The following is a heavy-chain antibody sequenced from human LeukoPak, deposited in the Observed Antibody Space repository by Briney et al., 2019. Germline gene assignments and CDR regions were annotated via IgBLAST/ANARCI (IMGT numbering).Heavy chain of an antibody. CDR3: ARVGGIHYDFDY. D-gene: IGHD3-16*01. J-gene: IGHJ4*02. Sequence: ASVKVSCKASGYTFIGYYIHWVRQAPGQGLEWVGRINPNSGGTNYAQKVQGRFTMTRDTSISTAYMELSRLRSDDTAVYYCARVGGIHYDFDYCGQETLVTVSS. CDR2: INPNSGGT. V-gene: IGHV1-2*06. CDR1: GYTFIGYY.